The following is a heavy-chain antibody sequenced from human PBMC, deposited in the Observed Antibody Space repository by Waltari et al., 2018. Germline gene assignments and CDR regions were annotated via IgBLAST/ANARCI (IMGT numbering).Heavy chain of an antibody. D-gene: IGHD3-3*02. J-gene: IGHJ6*03. CDR2: ISEDGSNK. Sequence: QVQLVESGGGVVQPGGSLRLSCEASGFTFRTYGMHWVRQAPGKGREWVAVISEDGSNKDYTDSVKGRFTISRDNSKNTLYLQMNSLRAEDAAVYYCARRDRSHFYYFYYYMDVWGEGTTVTVSS. CDR1: GFTFRTYG. CDR3: ARRDRSHFYYFYYYMDV. V-gene: IGHV3-30*03.